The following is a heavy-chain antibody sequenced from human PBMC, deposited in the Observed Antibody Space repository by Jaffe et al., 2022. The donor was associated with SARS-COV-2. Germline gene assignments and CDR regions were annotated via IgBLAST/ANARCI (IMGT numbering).Heavy chain of an antibody. D-gene: IGHD1-26*01. CDR1: GFTFSNAW. Sequence: EVQLVESGGGLVKPGGSLRLSCAASGFTFSNAWMSWVRQAPGKGLEWVGRIKSKTDGGTTDYAAPVKGRFTISRDDSKNTLYLQMNSLKTEDTAVYYCTTDSGSSFYFDYWGQGTLVTVSS. CDR2: IKSKTDGGTT. V-gene: IGHV3-15*01. J-gene: IGHJ4*02. CDR3: TTDSGSSFYFDY.